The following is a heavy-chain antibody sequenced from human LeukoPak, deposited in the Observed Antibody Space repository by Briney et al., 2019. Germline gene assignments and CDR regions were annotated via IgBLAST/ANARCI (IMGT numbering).Heavy chain of an antibody. CDR1: GFTFSTYA. D-gene: IGHD3-9*01. CDR2: ISGSGGST. Sequence: PGGSLRLSCAASGFTFSTYAMNWVRQAPGKGLEWVSGISGSGGSTHYADSVKGRFTISRDNSKNTLYLQLNSLRAEDTAVYYCAKFYDILTGYFDYWGQGTLVTVSS. V-gene: IGHV3-23*01. CDR3: AKFYDILTGYFDY. J-gene: IGHJ4*02.